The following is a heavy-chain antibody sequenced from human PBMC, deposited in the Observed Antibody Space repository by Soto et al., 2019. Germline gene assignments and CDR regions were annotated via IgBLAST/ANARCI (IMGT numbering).Heavy chain of an antibody. CDR2: IYYSGST. D-gene: IGHD6-19*01. CDR3: ARGSSGWYNWFDP. CDR1: GGSISSYY. V-gene: IGHV4-59*01. J-gene: IGHJ5*02. Sequence: PSETMSLTCTVSGGSISSYYGSWIRQPPGKGLEWIGYIYYSGSTNYNPSLKSRVTISVDTSKNQFSLKLSSVTAADTAVYYCARGSSGWYNWFDPWGQGTVVTVSS.